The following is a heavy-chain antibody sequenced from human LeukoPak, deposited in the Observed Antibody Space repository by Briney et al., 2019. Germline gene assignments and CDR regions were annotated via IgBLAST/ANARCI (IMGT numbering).Heavy chain of an antibody. V-gene: IGHV1-2*02. Sequence: ASVKVSCKPSGYTFTGYYLHWVRQAPGQGPEWMGWINPNTGATVYAQNFQGRVTLTRDTSVSTGYMELRSLTSDDSAVYYCARDRVGSGWPRPYYFEFWGQGTLVTVSS. CDR3: ARDRVGSGWPRPYYFEF. D-gene: IGHD6-19*01. J-gene: IGHJ4*02. CDR2: INPNTGAT. CDR1: GYTFTGYY.